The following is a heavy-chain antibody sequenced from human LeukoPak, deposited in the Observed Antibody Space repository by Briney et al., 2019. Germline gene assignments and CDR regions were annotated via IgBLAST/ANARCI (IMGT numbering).Heavy chain of an antibody. CDR2: IRYDGSNK. Sequence: PGGSLRLSCAASGFTFSSFGMHWVRQAPGKGLEWVAFIRYDGSNKYYADSVKGRFTISRDNSKNTLYLHMNSLRAEDTAVYYCAKSPDDYGDLYFDYWGQGTLVTVSS. CDR3: AKSPDDYGDLYFDY. J-gene: IGHJ4*02. D-gene: IGHD4-17*01. V-gene: IGHV3-30*02. CDR1: GFTFSSFG.